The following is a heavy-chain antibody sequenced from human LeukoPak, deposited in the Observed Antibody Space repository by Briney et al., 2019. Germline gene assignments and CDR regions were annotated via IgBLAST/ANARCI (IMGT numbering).Heavy chain of an antibody. CDR2: ISYDGSNK. CDR1: GFTFSSYA. J-gene: IGHJ4*02. D-gene: IGHD4-23*01. CDR3: ASLRWYDY. Sequence: GGSLRLSCAASGFTFSSYAMHWVRQAPGKGLEWVAVISYDGSNKYYADSVKGRFTISRDNSKNTLYLQMNSLRAGDTAVYYCASLRWYDYWGQGTLVTVSS. V-gene: IGHV3-30-3*01.